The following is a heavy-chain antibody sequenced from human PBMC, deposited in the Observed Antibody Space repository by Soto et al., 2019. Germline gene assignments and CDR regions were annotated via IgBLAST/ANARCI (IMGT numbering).Heavy chain of an antibody. Sequence: QVQLVQSGAEVKKPGASVKVSCKASGYTFTSYGISWVRQAPGQGLEWMGWISAYNGNTNYAQKLQGRVTMTTDTSTSTAYMELRSLRSDDTAVYYCARVFCSGGSCYDGGWHDYYYGMDVWGHGTTVTVSS. V-gene: IGHV1-18*01. D-gene: IGHD2-15*01. CDR3: ARVFCSGGSCYDGGWHDYYYGMDV. J-gene: IGHJ6*02. CDR1: GYTFTSYG. CDR2: ISAYNGNT.